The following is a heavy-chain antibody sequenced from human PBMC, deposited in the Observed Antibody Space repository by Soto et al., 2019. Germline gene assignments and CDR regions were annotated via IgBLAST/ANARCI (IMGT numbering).Heavy chain of an antibody. Sequence: QVQLVQSGAEVKKPGSSVKVSCKASGGTFNTYSINWVRQAPGQGLEWLGRIIPILGIANYAQKFQGIVSMTAGKSPSTASMELSSRRSEEPAVYYCARGAGVRHDSIDYWGQGTLVTVSP. CDR3: ARGAGVRHDSIDY. CDR2: IIPILGIA. V-gene: IGHV1-69*02. CDR1: GGTFNTYS. J-gene: IGHJ4*02. D-gene: IGHD2-15*01.